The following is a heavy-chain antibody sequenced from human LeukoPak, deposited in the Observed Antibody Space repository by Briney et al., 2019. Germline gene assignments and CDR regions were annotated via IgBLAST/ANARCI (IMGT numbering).Heavy chain of an antibody. CDR2: IYTSGSP. CDR3: ARGRRGGYCSGGSCYYFDY. CDR1: SGSISSYD. Sequence: SETLSLTCTVSSGSISSYDWSWIRQPAGKGLEWIGRIYTSGSPNYNPSLKSRVTMSVDTSKNQFSLKLSSVTAADTAMYYCARGRRGGYCSGGSCYYFDYWGQGTLVTVSS. D-gene: IGHD2-15*01. J-gene: IGHJ4*02. V-gene: IGHV4-4*07.